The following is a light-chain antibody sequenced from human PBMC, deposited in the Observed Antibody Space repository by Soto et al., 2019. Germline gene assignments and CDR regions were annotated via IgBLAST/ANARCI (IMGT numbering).Light chain of an antibody. CDR2: RAS. CDR3: QQRNIWPPVT. J-gene: IGKJ5*01. V-gene: IGKV3-15*01. CDR1: QSVSSN. Sequence: DILMTQSPATLSLSPGGRATLSCRASQSVSSNLAWYQQKPGQAPRLLIQRASTRATGIPARFSGSGSGTDFTLTISSLEPEDSAVYYCQQRNIWPPVTFGQGTRLEI.